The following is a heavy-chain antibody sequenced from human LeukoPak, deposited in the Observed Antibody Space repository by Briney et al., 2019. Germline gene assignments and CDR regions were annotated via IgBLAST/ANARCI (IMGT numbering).Heavy chain of an antibody. Sequence: ASVKVSCKASGYTFTSYYKHWVRQAPGQGLEWMGIINPSGGSTSYAQKFQGRVTMTRDMSTSTDYMELSSLRSEDTAVYYCARDNSVEDTAWWFDPWGQGTLVTVSS. CDR3: ARDNSVEDTAWWFDP. J-gene: IGHJ5*02. CDR1: GYTFTSYY. V-gene: IGHV1-46*01. D-gene: IGHD4-23*01. CDR2: INPSGGST.